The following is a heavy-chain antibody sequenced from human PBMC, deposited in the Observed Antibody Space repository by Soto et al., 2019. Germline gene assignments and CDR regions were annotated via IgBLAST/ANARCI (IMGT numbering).Heavy chain of an antibody. D-gene: IGHD3-3*01. J-gene: IGHJ1*01. Sequence: PGGSLRLSCAASGFTFSNAWISWVRLAPGKWLEWVGRIKSKTNGGTTDYAAPVKGRFTISRDDSKNTLYLQMNSLKSDDTAVDCCSTEPMFEVVIIFWGQGXLVTVSS. V-gene: IGHV3-15*01. CDR1: GFTFSNAW. CDR2: IKSKTNGGTT. CDR3: STEPMFEVVIIF.